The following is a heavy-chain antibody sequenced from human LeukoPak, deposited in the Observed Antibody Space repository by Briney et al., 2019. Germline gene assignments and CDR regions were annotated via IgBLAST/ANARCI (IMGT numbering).Heavy chain of an antibody. CDR3: ARDGDYRVRGVLDY. J-gene: IGHJ4*02. CDR1: GGSFSGYY. V-gene: IGHV4-34*01. CDR2: INHSGST. Sequence: KPSETLSLTCAVYGGSFSGYYWSWIRQPPGKGLEWIGEINHSGSTNYNPSLKSRVTISVDTSKNQFSLKLSSVTAADTAVYYCARDGDYRVRGVLDYWGQGTLVTVSS. D-gene: IGHD3-10*01.